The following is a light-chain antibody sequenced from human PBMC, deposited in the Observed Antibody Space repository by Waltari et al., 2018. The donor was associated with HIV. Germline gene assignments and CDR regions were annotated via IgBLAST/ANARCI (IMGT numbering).Light chain of an antibody. V-gene: IGKV3-15*01. J-gene: IGKJ2*01. CDR3: QQYDRWPQT. CDR1: QSVYNN. CDR2: GAS. Sequence: EIVMTQSPVSLPVSPGEGATLSCRASQSVYNNVAWYQQQSGQAPRLLIFGASTRASGVPLRFSGSGSGTEFTLTISSLRSEDFVVYYCQQYDRWPQTFGQGTKLEIK.